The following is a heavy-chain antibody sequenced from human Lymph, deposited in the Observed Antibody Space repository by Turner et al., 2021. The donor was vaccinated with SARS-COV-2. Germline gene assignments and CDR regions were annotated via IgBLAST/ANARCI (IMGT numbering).Heavy chain of an antibody. Sequence: QVQLVESGGGVVQPGRSRRLSCAASGFTFSSYAMHWVRQAPGKGLEWVAHISYDGSNKYYADSVKGRFTISRDNSKNTLYLQMNSLRAEDTAVYYCAREMGAGSDYWGQGTLVTVSS. CDR2: ISYDGSNK. CDR1: GFTFSSYA. J-gene: IGHJ4*02. CDR3: AREMGAGSDY. V-gene: IGHV3-30*04. D-gene: IGHD3-10*01.